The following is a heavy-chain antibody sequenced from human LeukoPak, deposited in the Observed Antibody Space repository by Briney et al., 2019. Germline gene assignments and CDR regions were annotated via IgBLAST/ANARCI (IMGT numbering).Heavy chain of an antibody. D-gene: IGHD3-10*01. CDR1: GFTFDDYA. V-gene: IGHV3-9*01. CDR2: ISWNSGSI. J-gene: IGHJ4*02. Sequence: PGRSLRLSCAASGFTFDDYAMHWVRQAPGKGLEWVSGISWNSGSIGYADSVKGRFTISRDNAKNSLYLQMNSLRAEDTAVYYCAKSYGSGSHIDYWGQGTLVTVSS. CDR3: AKSYGSGSHIDY.